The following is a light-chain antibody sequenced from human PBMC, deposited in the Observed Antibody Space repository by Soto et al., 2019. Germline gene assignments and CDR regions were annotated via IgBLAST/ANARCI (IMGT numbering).Light chain of an antibody. CDR3: ETWDTTVGAGV. CDR2: ENN. J-gene: IGLJ3*02. V-gene: IGLV1-51*02. Sequence: QSVLTQPPSVSAAPGQKVTISCSGSSSNIGNSYISWYQQLPGTAPKLLIYENNKRPSGIPDRFSGSKSGTSATLGISGLQTGDEADYCCETWDTTVGAGVFGGGTKLTVL. CDR1: SSNIGNSY.